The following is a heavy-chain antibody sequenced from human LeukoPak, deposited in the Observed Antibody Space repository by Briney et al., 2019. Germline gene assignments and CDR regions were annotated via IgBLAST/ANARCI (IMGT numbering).Heavy chain of an antibody. Sequence: GGSLRLPCAGSGFTFSDYYMSWIRQAPGKGLERVSYISSSGRTIYYADPVKGRFTISRDSAKNSLYLQMNSLRAGDTAVDYCARADCSSSSCYELVDWGQLILDSVSS. CDR2: ISSSGRTI. CDR1: GFTFSDYY. J-gene: IGHJ4*02. V-gene: IGHV3-11*04. CDR3: ARADCSSSSCYELVD. D-gene: IGHD2-2*01.